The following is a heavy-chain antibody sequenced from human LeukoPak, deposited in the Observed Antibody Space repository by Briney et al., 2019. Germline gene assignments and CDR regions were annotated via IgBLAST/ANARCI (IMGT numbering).Heavy chain of an antibody. J-gene: IGHJ4*02. CDR1: GFTFSNYA. CDR3: ASLTYYYDSSGYSPHFDY. D-gene: IGHD3-22*01. CDR2: ISANGGGT. Sequence: PGGSLRLSCAASGFTFSNYAMSWVRQAPGKGLEWVSAISANGGGTYYADSVKGRFTISRDNSKNTLYLQMNSLRAEDTAVYYCASLTYYYDSSGYSPHFDYWGQGTLVTVSS. V-gene: IGHV3-23*01.